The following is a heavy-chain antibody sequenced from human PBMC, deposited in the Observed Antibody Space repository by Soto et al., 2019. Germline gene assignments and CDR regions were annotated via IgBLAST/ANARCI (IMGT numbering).Heavy chain of an antibody. CDR2: INPNSGST. D-gene: IGHD3-9*01. CDR3: ARDRGNDILTGYYPLNNWFDP. J-gene: IGHJ5*02. CDR1: GGTFNAHA. V-gene: IGHV1-2*02. Sequence: ASVKVSCKGSGGTFNAHAISWVRQAPGQGLEWMGWINPNSGSTNYAQKFQGRVTMTRDTSISTAYMELSRLRSDDTAVYYCARDRGNDILTGYYPLNNWFDPWGQGTLVTVSS.